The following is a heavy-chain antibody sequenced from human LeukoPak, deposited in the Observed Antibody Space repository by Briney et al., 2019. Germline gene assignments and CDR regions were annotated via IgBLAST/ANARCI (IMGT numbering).Heavy chain of an antibody. CDR2: IYYTGST. D-gene: IGHD6-13*01. V-gene: IGHV4-39*01. J-gene: IGHJ5*02. CDR1: GGSISSSGYY. Sequence: SETLSLTCTVSGGSISSSGYYWGWIRQPPGKGLEWIGSIYYTGSTYYTPSLKSRVTISVDTSKNQFSLNLSSVTAADTAVYYCATRIAAARFDPWGQGILVSVSS. CDR3: ATRIAAARFDP.